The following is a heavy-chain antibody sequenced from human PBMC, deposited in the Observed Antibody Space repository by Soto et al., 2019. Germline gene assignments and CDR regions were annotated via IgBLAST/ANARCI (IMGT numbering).Heavy chain of an antibody. CDR3: ARDRGLTVREDYYYYGMDV. V-gene: IGHV1-69*06. CDR2: IIPIFGTA. J-gene: IGHJ6*02. Sequence: SVKVSCKASGGTFSSYAISWVRQAPGQGXEWMGGIIPIFGTANYAQKFQGRVTITADKSTSTAYMELSSLRSEDTAVYYCARDRGLTVREDYYYYGMDVWGQGTTVTVSS. D-gene: IGHD3-10*01. CDR1: GGTFSSYA.